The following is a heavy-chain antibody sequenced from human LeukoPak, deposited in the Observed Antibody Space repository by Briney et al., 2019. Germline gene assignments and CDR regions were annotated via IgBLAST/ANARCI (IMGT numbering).Heavy chain of an antibody. J-gene: IGHJ5*02. CDR1: VGSFSGYY. CDR3: ASGGDSSSSAWFDP. V-gene: IGHV4-34*01. D-gene: IGHD6-6*01. Sequence: SETLSLTCAVYVGSFSGYYWSWIRQPPGKGLEWIGEINHSGSTNYNPSLKSRVTISVDTSKNQFSLKLSSVTAADTAVYYCASGGDSSSSAWFDPWGQGTLVTVSS. CDR2: INHSGST.